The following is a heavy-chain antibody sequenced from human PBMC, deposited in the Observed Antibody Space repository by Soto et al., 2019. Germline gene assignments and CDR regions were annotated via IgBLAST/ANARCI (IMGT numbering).Heavy chain of an antibody. CDR1: GGYISSYY. J-gene: IGHJ4*02. CDR3: AGGSANYSSSCYNS. Sequence: PSETLSLTCTVSGGYISSYYWSWMRQPPGKGLEWIAYIYNSGRTNYNSSLKSRVTISVDTSKNQFSLKLNSVTAADTALYYCAGGSANYSSSCYNSWGQGTLVTVSS. V-gene: IGHV4-59*08. CDR2: IYNSGRT. D-gene: IGHD2-2*01.